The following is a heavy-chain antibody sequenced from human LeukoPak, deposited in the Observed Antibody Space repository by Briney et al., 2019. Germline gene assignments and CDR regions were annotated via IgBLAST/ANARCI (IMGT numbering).Heavy chain of an antibody. J-gene: IGHJ3*02. CDR3: ARLVVGEAHDGFDI. Sequence: PGGSLRLSCAASGFTFSTYDMHWVRQPTGKGLEWVSTIGTAGDTYYPGSVKDRFTISRDNAKTSLYLQMESLRAGDTAVYYCARLVVGEAHDGFDIWGEGTMVTVSS. CDR1: GFTFSTYD. D-gene: IGHD2-21*01. CDR2: IGTAGDT. V-gene: IGHV3-13*04.